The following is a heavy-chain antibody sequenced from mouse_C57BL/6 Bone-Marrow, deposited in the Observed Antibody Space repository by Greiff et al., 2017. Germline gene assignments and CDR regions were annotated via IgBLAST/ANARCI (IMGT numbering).Heavy chain of an antibody. D-gene: IGHD1-1*01. Sequence: EVQLVESGGGLVQPKGSLKLSCAASGFSFNTYAMNWVRQAPGKGLEWVARIRSKSNNYATYYADSVKDRFTISRDDSESMLYLQMNNLKTEDTAMYYCVREGITTDFAYWGQGTLVTVSA. V-gene: IGHV10-1*01. CDR2: IRSKSNNYAT. J-gene: IGHJ3*01. CDR3: VREGITTDFAY. CDR1: GFSFNTYA.